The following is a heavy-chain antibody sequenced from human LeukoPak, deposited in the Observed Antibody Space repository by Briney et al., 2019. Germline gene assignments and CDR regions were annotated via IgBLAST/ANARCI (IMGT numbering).Heavy chain of an antibody. Sequence: PSETLSLTCTVSGVSISYATYQWTWIRQSAGKGLEWIGLISKSGTTNYNPSHKSRVTISIDTTKNQFSLKLSSVTAADTAVYYCARYKAGATGWFDPWGQGTLVTVSS. D-gene: IGHD6-19*01. CDR2: ISKSGTT. CDR1: GVSISYATYQ. CDR3: ARYKAGATGWFDP. V-gene: IGHV4-61*10. J-gene: IGHJ5*02.